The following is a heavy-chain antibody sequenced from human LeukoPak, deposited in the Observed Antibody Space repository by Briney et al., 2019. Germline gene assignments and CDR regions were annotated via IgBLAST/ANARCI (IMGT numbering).Heavy chain of an antibody. V-gene: IGHV4-59*01. CDR2: ISYSGST. CDR3: AKEGAESFPDAFDI. D-gene: IGHD3-10*01. CDR1: GGSISPYY. J-gene: IGHJ3*02. Sequence: SETLSPTCTVSGGSISPYYWSWLRQPPGKGLEWIGYISYSGSTKNNPSLKRRATISVDTSKNQFSLKLTSVTAADTAVYYCAKEGAESFPDAFDIWGQGTMITVSS.